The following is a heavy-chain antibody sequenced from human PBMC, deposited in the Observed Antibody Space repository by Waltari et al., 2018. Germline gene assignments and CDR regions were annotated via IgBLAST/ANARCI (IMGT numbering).Heavy chain of an antibody. Sequence: QVQLQESGPGLVKPSETLSLTCAVSGYSISSGYYWGWIRQPPGKGLEWIGSSSHSGSTYSIPSCKSRVTISVDPSKNQFALKLSSWPAADTAVYYCARQWYDYIWGSYRPNWFDPWGQGTLVTVSS. J-gene: IGHJ5*02. CDR3: ARQWYDYIWGSYRPNWFDP. CDR2: SSHSGST. CDR1: GYSISSGYY. V-gene: IGHV4-38-2*01. D-gene: IGHD3-16*02.